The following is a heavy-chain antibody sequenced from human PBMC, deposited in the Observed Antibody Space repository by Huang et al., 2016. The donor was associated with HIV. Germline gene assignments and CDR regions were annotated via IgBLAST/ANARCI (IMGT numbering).Heavy chain of an antibody. CDR2: INPHTGDT. D-gene: IGHD2-15*01. V-gene: IGHV1-2*02. Sequence: QVQLVQSGAEVKKPGASVKVSCKASGYTFIGYFIHWVRQAPGQGLEGMGWINPHTGDTKYTQNFQGRVTMTRDTAISTAYMDLSRLKSDDTAIYYCSRPTEGLLAFWGQGTLVTVSS. CDR1: GYTFIGYF. J-gene: IGHJ4*02. CDR3: SRPTEGLLAF.